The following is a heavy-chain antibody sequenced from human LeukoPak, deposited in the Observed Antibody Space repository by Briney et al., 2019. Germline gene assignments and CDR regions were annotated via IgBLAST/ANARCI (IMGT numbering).Heavy chain of an antibody. V-gene: IGHV3-30-3*01. Sequence: PGRSLRLSCAASGFTFSSYAMHWVRQAPGKGLEWVAVISYDGSNKYYADSVKGRFTISRDNSKNTLYLQMNSLRAEDTAVYYCVLVGAAGDYWGQGTLVTVSS. CDR2: ISYDGSNK. J-gene: IGHJ4*02. CDR1: GFTFSSYA. D-gene: IGHD1-26*01. CDR3: VLVGAAGDY.